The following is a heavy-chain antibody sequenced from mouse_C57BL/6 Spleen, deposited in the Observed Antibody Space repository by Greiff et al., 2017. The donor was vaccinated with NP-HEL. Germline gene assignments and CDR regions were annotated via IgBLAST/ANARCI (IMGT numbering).Heavy chain of an antibody. CDR2: IRNKANGYTT. D-gene: IGHD3-2*02. J-gene: IGHJ3*01. CDR3: ARLDSSGWAY. V-gene: IGHV7-3*01. Sequence: EVQLVESGGGLVQPGGSLSLSCAASGFTFTDYYMSWVRQPPGKALEWLGFIRNKANGYTTEYSASVKGRFTISRDNSQSILYLQMNALRAEDSATYYCARLDSSGWAYWGQGTLVTVSA. CDR1: GFTFTDYY.